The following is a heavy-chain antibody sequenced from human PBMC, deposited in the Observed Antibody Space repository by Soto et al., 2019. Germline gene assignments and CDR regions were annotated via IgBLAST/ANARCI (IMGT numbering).Heavy chain of an antibody. CDR3: ARGSVSHYGDFGGLYDS. D-gene: IGHD4-17*01. CDR1: GGSINNYA. CDR2: IIPIYGTA. Sequence: QVQLVQSGAEVRKPGSSVKVSCKAFGGSINNYALTWVRQAPGQGLEWMGGIIPIYGTANYAQKFRVRVTLTADKDTSTAYMELSSLRYEDTAVYYCARGSVSHYGDFGGLYDSWGQGTLVTVSS. V-gene: IGHV1-69*06. J-gene: IGHJ4*02.